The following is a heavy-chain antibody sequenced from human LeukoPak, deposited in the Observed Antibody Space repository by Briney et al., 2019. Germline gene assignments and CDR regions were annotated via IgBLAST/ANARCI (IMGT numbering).Heavy chain of an antibody. V-gene: IGHV1-69*04. CDR3: AREFTREKPGTAAAGRGIWFDP. CDR2: IIPILGIA. CDR1: GGTFSIYA. Sequence: ASVTVSCKASGGTFSIYAISWVRQAPGQGLEWMGRIIPILGIANYAQKFQGRVTITADKSTSTAYMELSSLRSEDTAVYYCAREFTREKPGTAAAGRGIWFDPWGQGTLVTVSS. D-gene: IGHD6-13*01. J-gene: IGHJ5*02.